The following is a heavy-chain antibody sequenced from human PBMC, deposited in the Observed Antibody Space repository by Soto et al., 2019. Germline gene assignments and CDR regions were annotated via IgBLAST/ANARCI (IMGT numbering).Heavy chain of an antibody. Sequence: GGSLRLSCAASGFTFSSYSMNWVRQAPGKGLEWVSSISSSSSYIYYADSVKGRFTISRDNAKNSLYLQMNSLRAEDTAVYYCAREHYGSGSYQVYFDYWGQGTLVTVSS. CDR1: GFTFSSYS. V-gene: IGHV3-21*01. CDR2: ISSSSSYI. CDR3: AREHYGSGSYQVYFDY. J-gene: IGHJ4*02. D-gene: IGHD3-10*01.